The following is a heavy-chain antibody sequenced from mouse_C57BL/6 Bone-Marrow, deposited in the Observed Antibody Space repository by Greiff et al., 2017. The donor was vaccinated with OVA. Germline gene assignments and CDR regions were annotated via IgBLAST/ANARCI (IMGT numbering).Heavy chain of an antibody. D-gene: IGHD2-3*01. Sequence: QVQLQQPGAELVKPGASVKLSCKASGYTFTSYWMQWVKQRPGQGLEWIGEIDPSDSYTNYNQKFKGKATLTVDTSSSTAYMQLSSLTSEDSAVYYCARLGWLLTWLAYWGQGTLVTVSA. CDR1: GYTFTSYW. CDR2: IDPSDSYT. J-gene: IGHJ3*01. CDR3: ARLGWLLTWLAY. V-gene: IGHV1-50*01.